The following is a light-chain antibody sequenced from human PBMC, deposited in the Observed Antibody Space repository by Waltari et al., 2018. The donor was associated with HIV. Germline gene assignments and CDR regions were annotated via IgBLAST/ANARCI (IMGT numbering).Light chain of an antibody. CDR1: SSNIGNNY. V-gene: IGLV1-51*01. CDR3: GTWDSSLSVV. CDR2: DNN. J-gene: IGLJ2*01. Sequence: QSVLTQPPSVSAAPGQKVTISCSGSSSNIGNNYVSWYQQLPGTAPTLLIYDNNKRPSGIPDRFSGSKSGTSATLGITGLQTGDEADYYCGTWDSSLSVVFGGGTKLTVL.